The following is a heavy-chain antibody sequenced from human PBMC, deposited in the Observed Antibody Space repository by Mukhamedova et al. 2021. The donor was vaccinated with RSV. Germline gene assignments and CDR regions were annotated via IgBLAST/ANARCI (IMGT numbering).Heavy chain of an antibody. CDR2: INPSGGST. D-gene: IGHD6-19*01. V-gene: IGHV1-46*01. Sequence: GQGLEWMGIINPSGGSTSYAQKFQGRVTMTRDTSTSTVYMELSSLRSEDTAVYYCARVRQWLVRWGDYFDYWGQGTLVTVSS. CDR3: ARVRQWLVRWGDYFDY. J-gene: IGHJ4*02.